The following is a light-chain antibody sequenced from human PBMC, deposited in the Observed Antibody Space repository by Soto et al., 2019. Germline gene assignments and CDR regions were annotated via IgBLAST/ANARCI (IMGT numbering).Light chain of an antibody. CDR2: EVS. J-gene: IGLJ2*01. Sequence: QSALTQPASVSGSPGQSITISCTGTSSDVGSYNLVSWYQQHPGKAPKLMIYEVSKRPSGVSNRFSGSKSGNTASLTISGLQAEDEADYYCCSYAGRSTSVFGGGTKLTV. V-gene: IGLV2-23*02. CDR3: CSYAGRSTSV. CDR1: SSDVGSYNL.